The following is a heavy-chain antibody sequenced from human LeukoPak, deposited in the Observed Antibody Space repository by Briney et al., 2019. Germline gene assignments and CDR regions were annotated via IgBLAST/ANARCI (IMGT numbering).Heavy chain of an antibody. CDR1: GASISRDY. J-gene: IGHJ4*02. Sequence: SETLSLTCTVSGASISRDYWNWIRQPPGKGLEWIGYFYYGGSANYNPSLKSRISMSVDTSKNEFSLKLTSVTAADTAVYYCARIPFRVGIVESRSYWGQGTLVTVSS. CDR2: FYYGGSA. D-gene: IGHD2/OR15-2a*01. V-gene: IGHV4-59*01. CDR3: ARIPFRVGIVESRSY.